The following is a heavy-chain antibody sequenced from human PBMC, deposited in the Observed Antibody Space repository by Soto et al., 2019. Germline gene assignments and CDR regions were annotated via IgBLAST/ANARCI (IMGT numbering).Heavy chain of an antibody. J-gene: IGHJ6*02. D-gene: IGHD1-26*01. V-gene: IGHV1-18*01. CDR1: GYTFTSYG. Sequence: QVQLVQSGAEVKKPGASVKVSCKASGYTFTSYGISWVRQAPGQGLEWMGWISAYNGNTNYAQKLQGRLTMTTATSPRTAYIVLRTLRSDDTAVYYCARGGMIVGARDYYYYDGMYVWGQGTTITISS. CDR3: ARGGMIVGARDYYYYDGMYV. CDR2: ISAYNGNT.